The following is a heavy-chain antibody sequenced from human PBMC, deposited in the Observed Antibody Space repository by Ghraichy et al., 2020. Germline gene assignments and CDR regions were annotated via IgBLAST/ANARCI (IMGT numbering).Heavy chain of an antibody. CDR2: MKPTSGLT. Sequence: ASVKVSCKASGYPFTNYDINWVRQATGQGLEWMGWMKPTSGLTGYSQKFQDRITLTRDTSISTAYMELGSLSSEDTAVYFCAREYGGNSGWFDPWGQGTLVTVSS. V-gene: IGHV1-8*03. D-gene: IGHD4-23*01. CDR1: GYPFTNYD. J-gene: IGHJ5*02. CDR3: AREYGGNSGWFDP.